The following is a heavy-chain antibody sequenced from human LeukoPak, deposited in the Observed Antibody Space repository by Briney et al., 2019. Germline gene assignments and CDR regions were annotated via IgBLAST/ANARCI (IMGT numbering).Heavy chain of an antibody. CDR1: GFTFSSYA. CDR3: ARVSGSSGWTYGYYYYYGMDV. D-gene: IGHD6-19*01. CDR2: ISYDGSNK. V-gene: IGHV3-30*04. J-gene: IGHJ6*02. Sequence: PGGSLRLSCAASGFTFSSYAMHWVRQAPGKGLEWVAVISYDGSNKYYADSVKGRFTISRDNSKNTLYLQMNSLRAEDTAVYYCARVSGSSGWTYGYYYYYGMDVWGQGTTVTVSS.